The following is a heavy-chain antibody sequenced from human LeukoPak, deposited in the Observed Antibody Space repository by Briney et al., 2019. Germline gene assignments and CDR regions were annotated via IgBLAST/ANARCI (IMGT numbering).Heavy chain of an antibody. D-gene: IGHD2-2*01. CDR3: PRAVGYCSSTSCRYYSYGMYV. CDR2: MYYSGST. V-gene: IGHV4-31*03. Sequence: SETLSLTCTVSGGSISSGGYYWSWVRQHPGKGLEWIVYMYYSGSTYYHPSLKSRVTISVDTSKNQFSLKLSSVTAAATAVYYCPRAVGYCSSTSCRYYSYGMYVWGQGTTGTVSS. J-gene: IGHJ6*02. CDR1: GGSISSGGYY.